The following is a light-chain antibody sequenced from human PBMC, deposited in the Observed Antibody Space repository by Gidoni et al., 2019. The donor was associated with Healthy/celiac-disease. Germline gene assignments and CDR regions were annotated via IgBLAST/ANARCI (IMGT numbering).Light chain of an antibody. CDR3: QQYYSTPRT. J-gene: IGKJ2*01. CDR2: WAS. Sequence: DIVMTQSPEFLAVSLGERATINCKSSQSVLYSSNNKNYLAWYQQKPGQPPKLLIYWASTRESVVPDRFSGSGSGTYFTLTISSLQAEDVAVYYCQQYYSTPRTFGQGTKLEIK. V-gene: IGKV4-1*01. CDR1: QSVLYSSNNKNY.